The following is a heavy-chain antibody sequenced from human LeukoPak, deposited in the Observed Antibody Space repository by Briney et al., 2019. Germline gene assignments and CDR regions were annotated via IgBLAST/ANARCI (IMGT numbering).Heavy chain of an antibody. CDR3: AKHSGSYVSYYYYYMDV. D-gene: IGHD1-26*01. CDR2: ISDSGGST. Sequence: GGSLRLSCAVSGFTFSSYAMSWVRQAPGKGLEWVSVISDSGGSTYYADSVKGRFTISRDNSKNTLYLQMNSLRAEDTAVYYCAKHSGSYVSYYYYYMDVWGKGTTVTVSS. J-gene: IGHJ6*03. V-gene: IGHV3-23*01. CDR1: GFTFSSYA.